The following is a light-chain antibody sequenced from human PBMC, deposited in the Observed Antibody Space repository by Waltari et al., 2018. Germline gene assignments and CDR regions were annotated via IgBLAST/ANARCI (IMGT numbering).Light chain of an antibody. Sequence: QSALTQPASVSGSPGQSITISCTGSSSDVGGYNYVSCYQHHPGKAPKLMISDVNKRPSGVSNRFSGSKSDNTASLTISGLQAEDEAHYYCTSFTSSSTIVFGGGTKLTVL. CDR1: SSDVGGYNY. CDR2: DVN. J-gene: IGLJ2*01. V-gene: IGLV2-14*03. CDR3: TSFTSSSTIV.